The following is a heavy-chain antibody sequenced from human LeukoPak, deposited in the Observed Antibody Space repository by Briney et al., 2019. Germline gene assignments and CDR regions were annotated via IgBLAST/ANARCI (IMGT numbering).Heavy chain of an antibody. V-gene: IGHV1-69*06. CDR3: ASSKREKIILTGYSPTLDYYYYMDV. D-gene: IGHD3-9*01. CDR2: IIPIFGTA. CDR1: GGTFSSYA. Sequence: SVKVSCKASGGTFSSYAISWVRQAPGQGLEWMGGIIPIFGTANYAQKFQGRVTITADKSTSTAYMELSSLRSEDTAVYYCASSKREKIILTGYSPTLDYYYYMDVWGKGTTVTVSS. J-gene: IGHJ6*03.